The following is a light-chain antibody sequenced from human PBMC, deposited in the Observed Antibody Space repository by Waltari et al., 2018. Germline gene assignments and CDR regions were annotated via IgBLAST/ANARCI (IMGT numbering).Light chain of an antibody. J-gene: IGKJ2*01. Sequence: DIQMTQSPPTLSASVGDRVTITCRASQSVSSWLAWYQQKPGKAPNLLIYRASSLESGVPSRFSGSGSWTEFTLTISSLQPDDFATYYCQQYNTYPRTFGQGTKLEIK. V-gene: IGKV1-5*03. CDR2: RAS. CDR3: QQYNTYPRT. CDR1: QSVSSW.